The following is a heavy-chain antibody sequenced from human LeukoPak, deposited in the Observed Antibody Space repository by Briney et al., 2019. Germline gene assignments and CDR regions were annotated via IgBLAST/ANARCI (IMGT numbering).Heavy chain of an antibody. CDR3: AKVDIVATIDAGRLVDY. CDR2: ISNDGSNK. J-gene: IGHJ4*02. Sequence: TGRSLRLYCAASGFTFGSYGMQWFRQAPDKGLEWVAAISNDGSNKYYADSVRGRFTISRDNSKNTLYLQMNRLRAEDTAVYYCAKVDIVATIDAGRLVDYWGQGTLVTVSS. D-gene: IGHD5-12*01. V-gene: IGHV3-30*18. CDR1: GFTFGSYG.